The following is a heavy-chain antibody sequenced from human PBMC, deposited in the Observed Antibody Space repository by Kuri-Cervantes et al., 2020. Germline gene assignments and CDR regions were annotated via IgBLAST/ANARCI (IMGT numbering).Heavy chain of an antibody. J-gene: IGHJ4*02. CDR3: AKDEGGSYLDY. CDR2: IYSGGST. D-gene: IGHD1-26*01. Sequence: GGSLRLSCAASGFTASSNYMSWVRQAPGKGLEWVSVIYSGGSTYYADSVKGRFTISRDNSKNTLYLQMNSLRAEDTAVYYCAKDEGGSYLDYWGQGTLVTVSS. V-gene: IGHV3-53*01. CDR1: GFTASSNY.